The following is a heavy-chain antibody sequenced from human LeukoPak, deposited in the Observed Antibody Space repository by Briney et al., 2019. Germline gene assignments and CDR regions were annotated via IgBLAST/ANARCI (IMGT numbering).Heavy chain of an antibody. CDR1: GFTVSSNY. V-gene: IGHV3-66*02. CDR3: ARLTYGYNSGLDY. D-gene: IGHD5-24*01. Sequence: GGSLRLSCAPSGFTVSSNYMSWVRQAPGKGLEWVSDIYSCGSKYYADSVKGRFTIYRDNSNNTLYLQMNSLRAEDTAVYYCARLTYGYNSGLDYWGQGTLVTVSS. CDR2: IYSCGSK. J-gene: IGHJ4*02.